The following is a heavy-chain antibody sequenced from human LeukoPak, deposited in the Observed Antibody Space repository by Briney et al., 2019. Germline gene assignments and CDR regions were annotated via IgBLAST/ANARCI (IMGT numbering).Heavy chain of an antibody. J-gene: IGHJ4*02. CDR3: AKENGYSYGLFDY. V-gene: IGHV3-48*03. Sequence: GGSLRLSCAASGFTFSSYEMNWVRQAPGKGLEWVSYISSSSSTIYYADSVKGRFTISRDNSKNSLYLQMNSLRTEDTALYYCAKENGYSYGLFDYWGQGTLVTVSS. D-gene: IGHD5-18*01. CDR2: ISSSSSTI. CDR1: GFTFSSYE.